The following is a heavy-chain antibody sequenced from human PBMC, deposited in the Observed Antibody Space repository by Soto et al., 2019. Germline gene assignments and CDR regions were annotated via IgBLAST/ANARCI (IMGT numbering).Heavy chain of an antibody. J-gene: IGHJ4*02. D-gene: IGHD4-4*01. CDR1: GFTFSSYA. V-gene: IGHV3-23*01. Sequence: GGSLRLSCAASGFTFSSYAMSWVRQAPGKGLEWVSAISGSTYYADSVKGRFTISRDNSKNTLYLQMNSLRAEDTAVYYCARDLLGTTAHDYWGQGTLVTVSS. CDR2: ISGST. CDR3: ARDLLGTTAHDY.